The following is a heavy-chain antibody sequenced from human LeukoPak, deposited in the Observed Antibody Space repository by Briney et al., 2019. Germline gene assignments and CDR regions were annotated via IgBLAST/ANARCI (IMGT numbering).Heavy chain of an antibody. CDR2: VNWIGGST. CDR1: GFSSAVYG. J-gene: IGHJ4*02. V-gene: IGHV3-20*04. D-gene: IGHD3-3*01. Sequence: RGSLRLSCAPSGFSSAVYGISWVRPAPEDGLGWVSGVNWIGGSTGYADSMKGRFTISRDNAKNSLHLQMNSLRAEDTALYYCARDPAGDYDFGSAVSVFDYWGQGTLVTVSS. CDR3: ARDPAGDYDFGSAVSVFDY.